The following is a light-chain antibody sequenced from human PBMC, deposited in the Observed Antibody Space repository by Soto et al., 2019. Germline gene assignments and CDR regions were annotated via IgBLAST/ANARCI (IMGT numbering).Light chain of an antibody. CDR1: QSVSIL. J-gene: IGKJ5*01. CDR3: EQYNNWFSIT. Sequence: PATLSVSPGERATLSCRAGQSVSILLAWYQQKPGQAPRLLIHGATTRATGIPARFSGSGFGTEFTLTISSLQPEDFAVYYCEQYNNWFSITFGQGTRLEIK. CDR2: GAT. V-gene: IGKV3-15*01.